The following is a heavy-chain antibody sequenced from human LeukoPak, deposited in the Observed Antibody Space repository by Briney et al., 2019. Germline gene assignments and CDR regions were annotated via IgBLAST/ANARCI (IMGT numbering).Heavy chain of an antibody. CDR3: ARTSHLNHYYDSSGYLLAGGAFDI. V-gene: IGHV4-39*07. D-gene: IGHD3-22*01. CDR2: IYYSGNT. Sequence: PSETLSLTCTVSGVSISSSNSYWGWIRQPPGKGLEWIGSIYYSGNTYYNASLKSQVSISIDTSKNQFSLKLSSVTAADTAVYYCARTSHLNHYYDSSGYLLAGGAFDIWGQGTMVTVSS. J-gene: IGHJ3*02. CDR1: GVSISSSNSY.